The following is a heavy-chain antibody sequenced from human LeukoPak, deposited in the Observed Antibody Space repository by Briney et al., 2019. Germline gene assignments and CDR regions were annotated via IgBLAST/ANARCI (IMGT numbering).Heavy chain of an antibody. CDR3: ARDSPLPS. Sequence: PSETLSLTCTVSGASISSYYWSWIRQPPGKALEWIGSIYYSGRTNYNPSLKSRVTISLDTSKNQFSLKLSSVTAADTAFYYCARDSPLPSWGQGTLVTVSS. CDR2: IYYSGRT. J-gene: IGHJ4*02. D-gene: IGHD5/OR15-5a*01. CDR1: GASISSYY. V-gene: IGHV4-59*01.